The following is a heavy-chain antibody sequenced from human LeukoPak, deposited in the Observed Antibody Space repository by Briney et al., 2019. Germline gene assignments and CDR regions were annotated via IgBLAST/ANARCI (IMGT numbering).Heavy chain of an antibody. CDR2: IYYSGST. V-gene: IGHV4-39*01. D-gene: IGHD1-26*01. Sequence: SETLSLTCTVSGGSISSSSYYWGWIRQPPGRGLEWIGSIYYSGSTYYNPSLKSRVTISVDTSKNQFSLKLSSVTAADTAVYYCARPQALQVGATTYYFDYWGQGTLVTVSS. J-gene: IGHJ4*02. CDR3: ARPQALQVGATTYYFDY. CDR1: GGSISSSSYY.